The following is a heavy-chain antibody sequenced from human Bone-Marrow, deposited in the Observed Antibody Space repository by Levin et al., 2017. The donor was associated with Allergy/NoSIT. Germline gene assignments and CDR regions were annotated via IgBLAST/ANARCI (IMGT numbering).Heavy chain of an antibody. CDR1: GFTFSSYG. D-gene: IGHD3-16*02. Sequence: GGSLRLSCAASGFTFSSYGMHWVRQAPGKGLEWVAVISYDGSNKYYADSVKGRFTISRDNSKNTLYLQMNSLRAEDTAVYYCAKWTDYDYVWGRYRNWGQGTLVTVSS. CDR2: ISYDGSNK. CDR3: AKWTDYDYVWGRYRN. J-gene: IGHJ4*02. V-gene: IGHV3-30*18.